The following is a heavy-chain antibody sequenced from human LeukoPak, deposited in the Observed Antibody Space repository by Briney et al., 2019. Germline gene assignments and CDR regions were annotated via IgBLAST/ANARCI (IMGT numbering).Heavy chain of an antibody. CDR3: ARDHYDSSGYQFDP. Sequence: SETLSLTCTVSGGSISSYYWSWIRQPPGKGLEWIGYIYYSGSTNYNPSLKSRVTISVDTSKSQFSLKLSSVTAADTAVYYCARDHYDSSGYQFDPWGQGTLVTVSS. CDR2: IYYSGST. V-gene: IGHV4-59*01. D-gene: IGHD3-22*01. J-gene: IGHJ5*02. CDR1: GGSISSYY.